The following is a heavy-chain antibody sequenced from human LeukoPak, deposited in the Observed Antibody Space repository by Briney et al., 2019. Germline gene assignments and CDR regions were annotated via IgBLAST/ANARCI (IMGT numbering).Heavy chain of an antibody. V-gene: IGHV1-2*02. J-gene: IGHJ6*03. D-gene: IGHD6-13*01. CDR1: GYTFTGYY. CDR2: INPNSGGT. CDR3: ARGAAAGTFYYYYYMDV. Sequence: ASVKVSCKASGYTFTGYYMHWVRQAPGQGPEWMGWINPNSGGTNYAQKFQGRVTMTRDTSISTAYMELSRLRSDDTAVYYCARGAAAGTFYYYYYMDVWGKGTTVTVSS.